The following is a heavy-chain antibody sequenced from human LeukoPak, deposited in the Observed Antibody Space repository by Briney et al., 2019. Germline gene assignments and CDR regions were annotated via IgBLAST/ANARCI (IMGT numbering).Heavy chain of an antibody. D-gene: IGHD4-17*01. Sequence: GGSLRLSCAASGFIVSDNYMSWIRQAPGKGLEWVSYISSSGSTIYYADSVKGRFTISRDNAKNSLYLQMNSLRAEDTAVYYCASTTYDYGDLFFDYWGQGTLVTVSS. CDR1: GFIVSDNY. V-gene: IGHV3-11*01. CDR3: ASTTYDYGDLFFDY. J-gene: IGHJ4*02. CDR2: ISSSGSTI.